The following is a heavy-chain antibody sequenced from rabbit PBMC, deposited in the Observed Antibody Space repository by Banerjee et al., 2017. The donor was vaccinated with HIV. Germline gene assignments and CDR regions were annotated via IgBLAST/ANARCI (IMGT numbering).Heavy chain of an antibody. CDR3: ARDLVAVIGWNFNL. D-gene: IGHD1-1*01. V-gene: IGHV1S45*01. Sequence: QEQLVESGGGLVQPEGSLKLSCTASGFSFSSSDYMCWVRQAPGKGLEWISCIAGSSDSTYSATWAKGRFTISKTSSTTVTLQMTSLTAADTATYFCARDLVAVIGWNFNLWGPGTLVTVS. CDR1: GFSFSSSDY. CDR2: IAGSSDST. J-gene: IGHJ4*01.